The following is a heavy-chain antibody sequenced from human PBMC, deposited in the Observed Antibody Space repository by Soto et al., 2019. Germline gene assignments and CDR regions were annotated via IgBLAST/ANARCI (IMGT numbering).Heavy chain of an antibody. J-gene: IGHJ4*02. CDR2: ISTGGGSR. D-gene: IGHD3-10*01. V-gene: IGHV3-23*01. CDR1: GFTFSGSA. CDR3: TRGPRPISTGTGAY. Sequence: PGGSLRLSCAASGFTFSGSAMSWVRQAPGKGLEWVSGISTGGGSRDYADSVRGRFTISRDNVNDTLYLQMNNLRAEDSGLYYCTRGPRPISTGTGAYWGQGTQVTVSS.